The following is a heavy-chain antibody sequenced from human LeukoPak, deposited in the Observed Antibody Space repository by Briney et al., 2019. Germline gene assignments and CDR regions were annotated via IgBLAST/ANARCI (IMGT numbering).Heavy chain of an antibody. V-gene: IGHV3-23*01. CDR1: GFTFSSYA. CDR2: ISGSGGDT. J-gene: IGHJ4*02. Sequence: GGSLRLSCAASGFTFSSYAMSWVRQAPGKGLEWVSGISGSGGDTYYADSVKGRFTISRDNSKNTLYLQMNSLRAEDTAVYYCAKGVGSWGPVAYWGQGTLVTVSS. CDR3: AKGVGSWGPVAY. D-gene: IGHD1-26*01.